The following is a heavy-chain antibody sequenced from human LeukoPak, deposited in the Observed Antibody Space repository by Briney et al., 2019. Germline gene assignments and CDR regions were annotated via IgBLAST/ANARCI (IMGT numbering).Heavy chain of an antibody. J-gene: IGHJ4*02. CDR2: ISGSGGST. Sequence: GGSLRLSCAASGFTFSSYAMSWVRQAPGKGLEWVSAISGSGGSTYYADSVKGRFTISRDNAKNSLYLQMNSLRAEDTAVYYCARDAGLQGDFDYWGQGTLVTVSS. CDR3: ARDAGLQGDFDY. V-gene: IGHV3-23*01. D-gene: IGHD5-24*01. CDR1: GFTFSSYA.